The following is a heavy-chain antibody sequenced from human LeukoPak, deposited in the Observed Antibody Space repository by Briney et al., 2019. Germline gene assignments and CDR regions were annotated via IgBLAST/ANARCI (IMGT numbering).Heavy chain of an antibody. CDR1: GGPISSYY. CDR3: ARVDVSPNYYYYYYMDV. Sequence: SETLSLTCTVSGGPISSYYWSWIRQPPGKGLEWIGYIYYSGSTNYNPSLKSRVTISLDTSKNQFSLKLSSVTAADTAVYYCARVDVSPNYYYYYYMDVWGKGTTVTVSS. J-gene: IGHJ6*03. V-gene: IGHV4-59*01. CDR2: IYYSGST. D-gene: IGHD3/OR15-3a*01.